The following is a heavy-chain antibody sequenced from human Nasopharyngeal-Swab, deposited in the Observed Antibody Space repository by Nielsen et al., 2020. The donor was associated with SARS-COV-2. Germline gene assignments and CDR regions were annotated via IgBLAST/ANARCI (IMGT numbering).Heavy chain of an antibody. J-gene: IGHJ1*01. Sequence: WIRQPPGKGLEWIGRIYTSGSTNYNPSLKSRVTISVDTSKNQFSLKLSSVTAADTAVCYCARDGGYYYDSSGNYAEYFQHWGQGALVTVSS. CDR3: ARDGGYYYDSSGNYAEYFQH. V-gene: IGHV4-61*02. D-gene: IGHD3-22*01. CDR2: IYTSGST.